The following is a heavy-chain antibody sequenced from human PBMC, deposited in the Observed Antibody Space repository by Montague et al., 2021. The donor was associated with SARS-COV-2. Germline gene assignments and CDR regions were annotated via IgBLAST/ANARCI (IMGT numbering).Heavy chain of an antibody. V-gene: IGHV4-34*01. J-gene: IGHJ4*02. CDR2: INHRGTS. Sequence: SETLSLTCAVYGGSFSDYYWSWIRQPPGKGLEWIGEINHRGTSNYNPPLKSRVSISVDTSKNQFSLYLSSVTAADTAVYYCARGRQHFNMIVVVMTGGEYYFDYWGQGTLVTVSS. D-gene: IGHD3-22*01. CDR3: ARGRQHFNMIVVVMTGGEYYFDY. CDR1: GGSFSDYY.